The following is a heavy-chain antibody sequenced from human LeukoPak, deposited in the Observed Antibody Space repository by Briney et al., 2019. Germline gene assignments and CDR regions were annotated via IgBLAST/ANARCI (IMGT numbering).Heavy chain of an antibody. CDR3: ARGPYSSSWYNYFDY. J-gene: IGHJ4*02. CDR1: GFTFSSYS. D-gene: IGHD6-13*01. V-gene: IGHV3-21*01. Sequence: GGSLRLSCAASGFTFSSYSMNWVRQAPGKGLEWVSSISSSSYIYYADSVKGRFTISRDNAKNSLYLQMNSLRAEDTAVYYCARGPYSSSWYNYFDYWGQGTLVTVSS. CDR2: ISSSSYI.